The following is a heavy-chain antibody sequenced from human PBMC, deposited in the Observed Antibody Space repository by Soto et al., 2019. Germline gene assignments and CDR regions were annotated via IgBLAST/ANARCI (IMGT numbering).Heavy chain of an antibody. CDR2: IYYTGNT. CDR3: ASGHDAYKVRY. V-gene: IGHV4-31*03. CDR1: HGSISRGGTVSY. Sequence: SGTPSISCTFPHGSISRGGTVSYWTWIGQLPGKGLEWIGYIYYTGNTYYNPSLKSRPTISIDTSENQFSLKLTSVTAADTDVYFCASGHDAYKVRYWGQG. D-gene: IGHD1-1*01. J-gene: IGHJ4*02.